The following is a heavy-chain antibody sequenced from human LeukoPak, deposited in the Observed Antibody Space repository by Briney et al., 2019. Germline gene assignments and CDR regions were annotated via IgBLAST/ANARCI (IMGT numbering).Heavy chain of an antibody. CDR3: ARDSGSGSNDY. D-gene: IGHD1-26*01. Sequence: GASVKVSCKASGYSFTSYYMQWVRQAPGQGLEWMGGIIPIFGTANYAQNFQGRVTFISNTSATTAFMELSSLRSEDAAVYYCARDSGSGSNDYWGQGTLVTVSS. J-gene: IGHJ4*02. V-gene: IGHV1-46*01. CDR2: IIPIFGTA. CDR1: GYSFTSYY.